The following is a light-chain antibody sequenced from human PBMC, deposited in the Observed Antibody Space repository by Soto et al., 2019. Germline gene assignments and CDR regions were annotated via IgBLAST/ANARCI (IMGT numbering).Light chain of an antibody. J-gene: IGLJ2*01. CDR2: EGS. CDR1: SSDVGSYHL. V-gene: IGLV2-23*01. Sequence: QSALTQPASVSGSPGQSITISCTGTSSDVGSYHLVSWYQQHPGKAPKLMIYEGSKRPSGVANRFSGSKSGNTASLTISGLQAEDEAAYYCCSYAGSSTLVFGGVTKLTVL. CDR3: CSYAGSSTLV.